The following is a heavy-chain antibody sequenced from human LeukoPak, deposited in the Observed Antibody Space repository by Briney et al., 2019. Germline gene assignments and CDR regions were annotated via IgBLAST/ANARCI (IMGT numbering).Heavy chain of an antibody. CDR3: ARDQGGYSYGSDAFDI. J-gene: IGHJ3*02. CDR2: VYHVGTT. Sequence: SETLSLTCTVSGYSISSGYYWGWIRQPPGKGPEWIVVYHVGTTDYNPSLRSRVTISVDGSKNQMSLTLRSVAAEDTAMYYCARDQGGYSYGSDAFDIWGQGTMVTVSS. CDR1: GYSISSGYY. V-gene: IGHV4-38-2*02. D-gene: IGHD5-18*01.